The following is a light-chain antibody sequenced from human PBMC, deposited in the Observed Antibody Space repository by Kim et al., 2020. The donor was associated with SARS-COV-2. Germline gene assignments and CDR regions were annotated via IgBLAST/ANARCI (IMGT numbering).Light chain of an antibody. CDR2: GKN. V-gene: IGLV3-19*01. Sequence: AVGQTVRITCQGDSRRRYYASWYQQKSGQAPVLGIYGKNNRPSGIPDRVSGSSSGNKASLTITGAQAEDEADYYCHSRGSSNNHLFGGGTQLTVL. CDR3: HSRGSSNNHL. J-gene: IGLJ3*02. CDR1: SRRRYY.